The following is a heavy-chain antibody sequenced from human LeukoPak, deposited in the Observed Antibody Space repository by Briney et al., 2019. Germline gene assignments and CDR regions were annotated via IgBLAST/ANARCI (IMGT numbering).Heavy chain of an antibody. CDR2: IYPGDSDT. CDR3: AILPYFDWLSPPPFDY. CDR1: GYSFTSYW. Sequence: GESLKISCKGSGYSFTSYWIGWVRQMPGKGLEWMGIIYPGDSDTRYSPSFQGQVTISADKSISTAYLQWSSLKASDTAMYYCAILPYFDWLSPPPFDYWGQGTLVTVSS. D-gene: IGHD3-9*01. J-gene: IGHJ4*02. V-gene: IGHV5-51*01.